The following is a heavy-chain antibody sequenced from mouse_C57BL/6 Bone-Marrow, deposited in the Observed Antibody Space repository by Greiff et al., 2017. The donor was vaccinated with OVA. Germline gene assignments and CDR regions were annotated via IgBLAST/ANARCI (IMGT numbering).Heavy chain of an antibody. CDR1: GYSITSDY. CDR3: AKGGSYVRYFDV. CDR2: ISYSGST. Sequence: DVQLVESGPGLAKPSQTLSLTCSVTGYSITSDYWNWIRKFPGNKLEYMGYISYSGSTYYNPSLKSRISITRDTSKNQYYLQLNSVPTEDTATDYCAKGGSYVRYFDVWGTGTTVTVSS. V-gene: IGHV3-8*01. J-gene: IGHJ1*03. D-gene: IGHD6-1*01.